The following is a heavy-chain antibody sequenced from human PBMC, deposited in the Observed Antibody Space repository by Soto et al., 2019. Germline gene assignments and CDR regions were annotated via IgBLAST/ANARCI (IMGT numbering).Heavy chain of an antibody. CDR3: ARRGSSGWGMNFDY. V-gene: IGHV4-39*01. CDR2: IYYSGST. CDR1: GGSISSSSYY. Sequence: QLQLQESGPGLVKPSETLSLTCTVSGGSISSSSYYWGWIRQPPGKGLEWIGSIYYSGSTYYNPSLKSRVTISVDTSKNQFSLKLSSVTAADMAVYYCARRGSSGWGMNFDYWGQGTLVTVSS. D-gene: IGHD6-19*01. J-gene: IGHJ4*02.